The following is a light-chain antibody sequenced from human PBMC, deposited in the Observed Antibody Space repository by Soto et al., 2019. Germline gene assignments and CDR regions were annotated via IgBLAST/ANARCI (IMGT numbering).Light chain of an antibody. Sequence: EIVLAQSPGTLSLSPGESATLSCRASQSVSSSFLAWYQQKAGQAPRLLIYGASGRATGIPDRFSGSGSGTDFTLTISRLEPEDFAVYYCQQYVSSPWAFGQGTKVAI. CDR3: QQYVSSPWA. V-gene: IGKV3-20*01. J-gene: IGKJ1*01. CDR2: GAS. CDR1: QSVSSSF.